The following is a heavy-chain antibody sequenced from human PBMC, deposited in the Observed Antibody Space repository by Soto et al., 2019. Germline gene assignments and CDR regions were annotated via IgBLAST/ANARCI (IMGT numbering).Heavy chain of an antibody. CDR2: MNPNSGNT. Sequence: QVQLVQSGAEGKKPGASVKVSCKASGYTFTSYDINWVRQATGQGLEWMGWMNPNSGNTGYAQKFQGRVTMTRNTSISTAYMELSSLRSEDTAVYYCARGHVDTAMVTAGFDPWGQGTLVTVSS. CDR1: GYTFTSYD. CDR3: ARGHVDTAMVTAGFDP. J-gene: IGHJ5*02. V-gene: IGHV1-8*01. D-gene: IGHD5-18*01.